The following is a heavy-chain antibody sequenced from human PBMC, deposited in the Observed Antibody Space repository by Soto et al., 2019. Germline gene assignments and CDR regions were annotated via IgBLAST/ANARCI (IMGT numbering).Heavy chain of an antibody. V-gene: IGHV3-30*18. D-gene: IGHD3-22*01. CDR2: ISYDGSNK. CDR1: VFTFISYG. Sequence: PGWSLRLSCAASVFTFISYGMHWVRQAPGKGLEWVAVISYDGSNKYYADSVKGRFTISRDNSKNTLYLQMNSLRAEDTAVYYCAKIGEDSSGYPYYYYGMDVWGQGTTVTV. J-gene: IGHJ6*02. CDR3: AKIGEDSSGYPYYYYGMDV.